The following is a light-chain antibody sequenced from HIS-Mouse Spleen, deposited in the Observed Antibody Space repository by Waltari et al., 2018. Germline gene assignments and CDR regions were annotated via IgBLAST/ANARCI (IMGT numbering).Light chain of an antibody. CDR1: ALPTKY. V-gene: IGLV3-10*01. Sequence: SYELTQPPSVSVSPGQTARIPFSGDALPTKYAYWYQQKSGQATVLVIYKDSKRPSGIPERFSGSSSGTMATLTISGAQVEDEADYYCYSTDSSGNHRVFGGGTKLTVL. J-gene: IGLJ2*01. CDR2: KDS. CDR3: YSTDSSGNHRV.